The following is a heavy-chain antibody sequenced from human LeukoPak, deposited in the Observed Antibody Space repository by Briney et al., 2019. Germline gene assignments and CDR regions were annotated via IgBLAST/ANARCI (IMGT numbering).Heavy chain of an antibody. D-gene: IGHD3-10*01. Sequence: GGSLRLSCAASGFTFSSYDMHWVRQATGKGLEWVSAIGTAGDTYYPGSVKGRFTISRENAKNSLYLQMNSLRAGDTAVYYCARAEYYYGSGGEGVYWYFDLWGRGTLVTVSS. V-gene: IGHV3-13*01. CDR2: IGTAGDT. CDR1: GFTFSSYD. J-gene: IGHJ2*01. CDR3: ARAEYYYGSGGEGVYWYFDL.